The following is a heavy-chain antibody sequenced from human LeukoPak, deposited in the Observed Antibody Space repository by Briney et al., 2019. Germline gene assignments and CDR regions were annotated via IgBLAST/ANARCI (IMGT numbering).Heavy chain of an antibody. CDR3: AKARGPAATHPEY. Sequence: GGSLRLSCAASGFTFSNFAMTWVRQAPGKVLEWVSGLYGGGDVTYYADSVKGRFTISRDDAKNTLYLQMNSLRAEDTAVYYCAKARGPAATHPEYWGQGTLVTVSS. V-gene: IGHV3-23*01. J-gene: IGHJ4*02. D-gene: IGHD6-25*01. CDR1: GFTFSNFA. CDR2: LYGGGDVT.